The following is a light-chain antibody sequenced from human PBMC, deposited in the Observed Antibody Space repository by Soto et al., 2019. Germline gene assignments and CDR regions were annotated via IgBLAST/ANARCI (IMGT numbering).Light chain of an antibody. CDR2: DAS. CDR1: QSINNW. Sequence: DIQMTQSPSTLSASVGDRVTITCRASQSINNWLAWYQQKPGKAPKFLIYDASNMESGVPSRFSGSESGTEFTLTISSLQPDDFATYYCQQYDNYPLTFGGGPKVHI. CDR3: QQYDNYPLT. V-gene: IGKV1-5*01. J-gene: IGKJ4*01.